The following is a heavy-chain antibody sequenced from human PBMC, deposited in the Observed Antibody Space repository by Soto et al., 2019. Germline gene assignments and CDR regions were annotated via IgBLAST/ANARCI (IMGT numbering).Heavy chain of an antibody. CDR3: ARDSSTGYYLSDFDY. Sequence: LRLSCAASGFTFSNYNMNWVRQAPGKGLEWVASISTRSHYIYYADSLKGRFTISRDNAKNSVDLQISSLRAEDTAVYYCARDSSTGYYLSDFDYWGQGTLVTVSS. V-gene: IGHV3-21*01. CDR1: GFTFSNYN. D-gene: IGHD3-9*01. J-gene: IGHJ4*02. CDR2: ISTRSHYI.